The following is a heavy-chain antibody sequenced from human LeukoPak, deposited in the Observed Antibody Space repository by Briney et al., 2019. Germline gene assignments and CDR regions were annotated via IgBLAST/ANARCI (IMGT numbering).Heavy chain of an antibody. V-gene: IGHV3-9*01. D-gene: IGHD1-26*01. Sequence: GGSLRLSCAASGFTFDDYAMHWVRQAPGKGLEWVSGISWNGGNIGYADSVKGRFIISRDNARNSLYLQMNSLRAEDTAVYYCASVLYSGRYFDYWGQGTLVTVSS. CDR2: ISWNGGNI. CDR1: GFTFDDYA. J-gene: IGHJ4*02. CDR3: ASVLYSGRYFDY.